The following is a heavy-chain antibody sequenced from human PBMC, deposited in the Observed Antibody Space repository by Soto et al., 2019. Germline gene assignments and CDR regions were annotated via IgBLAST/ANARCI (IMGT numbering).Heavy chain of an antibody. CDR1: GYTFTSYG. Sequence: GASVKVSCKASGYTFTSYGISWVRQAPGQGLEWMGWISAYNGNTNYAQKLQGRVTMTTDTSTSTAYMELRSLRSDDTAVYYCARDGYCTNGVCYDEFDYWGQGTLVTVSS. CDR3: ARDGYCTNGVCYDEFDY. J-gene: IGHJ4*02. CDR2: ISAYNGNT. V-gene: IGHV1-18*01. D-gene: IGHD2-8*01.